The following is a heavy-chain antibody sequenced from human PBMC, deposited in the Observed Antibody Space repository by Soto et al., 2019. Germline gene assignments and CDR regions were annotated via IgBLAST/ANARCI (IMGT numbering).Heavy chain of an antibody. D-gene: IGHD3-22*01. V-gene: IGHV1-3*01. CDR3: ARVRKVVVLDY. CDR2: INAGNGNT. J-gene: IGHJ4*02. CDR1: GYTFTSYA. Sequence: GASVKVSCKASGYTFTSYAMHWVRQAPGQRLEWMGWINAGNGNTNYAQKLQGRVTMTTDTSKNQFSLKLSSVTAADTAVYYCARVRKVVVLDYWGQGTLVTVSS.